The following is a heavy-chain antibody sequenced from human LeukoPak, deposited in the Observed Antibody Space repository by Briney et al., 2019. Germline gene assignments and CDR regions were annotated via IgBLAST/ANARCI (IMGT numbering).Heavy chain of an antibody. J-gene: IGHJ4*02. D-gene: IGHD3-3*01. Sequence: GGSLRLSCAASGFTFSSYAMHWVRQAPGKGLEWVAVISYDGSNKYYADSVKGRFTISRDNSKNTLYLQMNSLRAEDTAVYYCARDLTIPTSGHGAGYWGQGTLVTVSS. CDR3: ARDLTIPTSGHGAGY. CDR2: ISYDGSNK. V-gene: IGHV3-30*04. CDR1: GFTFSSYA.